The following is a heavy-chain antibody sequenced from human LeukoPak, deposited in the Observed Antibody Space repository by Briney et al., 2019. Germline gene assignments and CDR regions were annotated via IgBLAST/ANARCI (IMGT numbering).Heavy chain of an antibody. J-gene: IGHJ3*02. D-gene: IGHD2-15*01. V-gene: IGHV4-30-4*08. CDR3: ARDCSGGSCYGAFDI. Sequence: SETLSLTCTVSGGSVSSGSSFWSWIRQPPGKGLEWIGYIYDSGSTYYNPSLKSRITISVDTSENRFSLKLSSVTATDTAVYYCARDCSGGSCYGAFDIWGQGTMVTVSS. CDR2: IYDSGST. CDR1: GGSVSSGSSF.